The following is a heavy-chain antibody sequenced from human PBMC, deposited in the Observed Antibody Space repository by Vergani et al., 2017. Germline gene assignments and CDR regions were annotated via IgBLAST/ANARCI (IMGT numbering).Heavy chain of an antibody. Sequence: QVQLVESGGGVVQPGRSLRLSCAASGFTFSSYGMHWVRQDPGKGLEWVAVISYDGSNKYYADSVKGRFTISRDNSKNTLYLQMNSLRAEDTAVYYCAKDLDYYYYMDVWGKGTTVTVSS. V-gene: IGHV3-30*18. CDR1: GFTFSSYG. CDR2: ISYDGSNK. CDR3: AKDLDYYYYMDV. J-gene: IGHJ6*03.